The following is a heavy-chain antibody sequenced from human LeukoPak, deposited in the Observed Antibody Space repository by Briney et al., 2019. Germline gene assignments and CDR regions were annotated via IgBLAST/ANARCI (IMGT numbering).Heavy chain of an antibody. V-gene: IGHV3-21*04. D-gene: IGHD3-22*01. J-gene: IGHJ6*03. Sequence: GGSLRLSCAASVFTFSTYNTNWVRQAPGKGLEWVSSITSSSRYTFYADSVKGRFTISRDNSKNTLYLQMNNLRAEDTAVYYCARVPYDRYYYFYMDVWGKGTTVTISS. CDR3: ARVPYDRYYYFYMDV. CDR2: ITSSSRYT. CDR1: VFTFSTYN.